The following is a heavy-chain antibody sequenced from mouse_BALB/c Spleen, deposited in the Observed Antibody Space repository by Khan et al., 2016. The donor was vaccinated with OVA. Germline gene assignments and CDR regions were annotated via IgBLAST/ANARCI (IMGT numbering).Heavy chain of an antibody. V-gene: IGHV2-3*01. CDR2: IWGDGNT. D-gene: IGHD2-3*01. J-gene: IGHJ4*01. CDR3: GKARDGYPYGMDY. Sequence: QVQLKQSGPGLVAPSQSLSITCTVSGFSLTNYGVNWVRQPPGKGLEWLGVIWGDGNTNYHSALKSRLSISKDNSKSQVFLKLNSLQTDGTATYYCGKARDGYPYGMDYWGQGTSVTVSS. CDR1: GFSLTNYG.